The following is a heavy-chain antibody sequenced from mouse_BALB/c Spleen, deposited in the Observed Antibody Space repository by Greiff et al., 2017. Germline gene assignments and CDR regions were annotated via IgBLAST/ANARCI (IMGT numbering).Heavy chain of an antibody. Sequence: QVQLQQPGAELARPGASVKMSCKASGYTFTSYTMHWVKQRPGQGLEWIGYINPSSGYTNYNQKFKDKATLTADKSSSTAYMQLSSLTSEDSAVYYCAKGRYDGYYAMDYWGQGTSVTVSS. CDR2: INPSSGYT. V-gene: IGHV1-4*01. J-gene: IGHJ4*01. CDR3: AKGRYDGYYAMDY. D-gene: IGHD2-14*01. CDR1: GYTFTSYT.